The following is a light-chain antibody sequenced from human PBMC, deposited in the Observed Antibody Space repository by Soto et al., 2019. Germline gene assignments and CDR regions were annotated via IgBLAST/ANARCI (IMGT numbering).Light chain of an antibody. CDR1: QSISSW. Sequence: DIQMTQSPPTLSASVGDRVIITCRASQSISSWLAWYQQKPGKAPKLIIYTASTLESGVPSRFSGSGSGTEFTLTISSLQPDDFATYYCQKYHSYPLTFGGGTKVEIK. CDR3: QKYHSYPLT. J-gene: IGKJ4*01. CDR2: TAS. V-gene: IGKV1-5*03.